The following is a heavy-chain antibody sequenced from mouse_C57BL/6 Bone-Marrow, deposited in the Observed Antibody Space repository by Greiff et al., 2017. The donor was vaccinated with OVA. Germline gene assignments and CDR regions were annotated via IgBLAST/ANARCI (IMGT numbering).Heavy chain of an antibody. V-gene: IGHV1-58*01. CDR1: GYTFTSYG. CDR3: ARDIYYYGSSLVSWFAY. J-gene: IGHJ3*01. D-gene: IGHD1-1*01. CDR2: IYIGNGYT. Sequence: EVQLQQSGAELVRPGSSVKMSCKTSGYTFTSYGINWVKQRPGQGLEWIGYIYIGNGYTEYNEKFKGKATLTSDTSSSTAYMQRSSLTSEDSAIYFCARDIYYYGSSLVSWFAYWGQGTLVTVSA.